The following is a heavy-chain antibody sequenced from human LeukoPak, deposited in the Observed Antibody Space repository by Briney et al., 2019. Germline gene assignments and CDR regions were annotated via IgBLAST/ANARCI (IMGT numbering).Heavy chain of an antibody. CDR3: ARDEILDY. CDR2: ISYDGSFK. Sequence: GRSLRLSCAASGFIFSPYAMHWVRQAPGRGLEGVATISYDGSFKYYADSVKGRFAISRDNSKNTLYLRMNSLTTEDTALYYCARDEILDYWGQGTLVIVSS. J-gene: IGHJ4*02. V-gene: IGHV3-30*09. CDR1: GFIFSPYA.